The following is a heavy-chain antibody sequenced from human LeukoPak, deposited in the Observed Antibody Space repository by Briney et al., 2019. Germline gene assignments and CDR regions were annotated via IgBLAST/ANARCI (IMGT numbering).Heavy chain of an antibody. D-gene: IGHD1-26*01. CDR2: INPSGGST. J-gene: IGHJ4*02. CDR3: ARVRRDWEDIDY. CDR1: GYTFTSYY. V-gene: IGHV1-46*01. Sequence: GASVKVSCKASGYTFTSYYMHWVRQAPGQGLEWMGIINPSGGSTSYAQKFQGRVTMTRDMSTSTVYMELSSLRSEDTAVYYCARVRRDWEDIDYWGQGTLVTVSS.